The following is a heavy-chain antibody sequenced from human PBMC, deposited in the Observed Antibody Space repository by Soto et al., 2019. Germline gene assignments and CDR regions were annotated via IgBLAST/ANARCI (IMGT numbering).Heavy chain of an antibody. CDR3: ARDQGANSVPSAY. Sequence: ASLKFYCKSSGYTFTSYYNHWVRQDPGQGLDWMGIINPRCGSTSYAQKFQGRFTMTRDTATSTVYMELSSLRSEDTAVYYCARDQGANSVPSAYWGQGTPDPVS. CDR1: GYTFTSYY. J-gene: IGHJ4*02. D-gene: IGHD1-26*01. V-gene: IGHV1-46*01. CDR2: INPRCGST.